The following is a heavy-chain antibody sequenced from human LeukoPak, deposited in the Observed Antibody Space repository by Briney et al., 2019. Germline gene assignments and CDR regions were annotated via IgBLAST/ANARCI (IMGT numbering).Heavy chain of an antibody. CDR3: ARESSSWYGNWFDP. V-gene: IGHV4-59*01. CDR2: IYYSGST. CDR1: GGSISSYY. Sequence: SETLSLTCTVSGGSISSYYWSWIRQPPGKGLEWIGYIYYSGSTNYNPSLKSRVTISVDASSNQFSLKLSSVTAADTAVYYCARESSSWYGNWFDPWGQGTLVTVSS. D-gene: IGHD6-13*01. J-gene: IGHJ5*02.